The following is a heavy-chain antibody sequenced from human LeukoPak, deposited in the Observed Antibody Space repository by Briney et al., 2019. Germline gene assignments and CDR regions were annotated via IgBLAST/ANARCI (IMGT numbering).Heavy chain of an antibody. CDR3: ARALGSPLDY. J-gene: IGHJ4*02. V-gene: IGHV3-74*01. Sequence: PGGSLRLSYAASGFTFSTSWMHWVRQVPGKGLVWVSRTNSDGSSTSYADSVKGRLTISRDNAKNTLYLQMNSLRAEDTAVYYCARALGSPLDYWGQGTLVTVSS. D-gene: IGHD1-26*01. CDR2: TNSDGSST. CDR1: GFTFSTSW.